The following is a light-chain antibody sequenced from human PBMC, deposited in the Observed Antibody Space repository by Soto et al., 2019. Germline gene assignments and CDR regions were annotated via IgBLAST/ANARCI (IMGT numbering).Light chain of an antibody. V-gene: IGLV2-8*01. Sequence: QSALTQPASVSGSPGRSITISSTGPSSDVGDYKYVSWYQQHPGKAPKLIIYEVSNRPSGVPDRFSGSKSGNTASLTVSGLQAEDEADYYCSSYAGRNSVFGTGTKLTVL. CDR2: EVS. CDR3: SSYAGRNSV. J-gene: IGLJ1*01. CDR1: SSDVGDYKY.